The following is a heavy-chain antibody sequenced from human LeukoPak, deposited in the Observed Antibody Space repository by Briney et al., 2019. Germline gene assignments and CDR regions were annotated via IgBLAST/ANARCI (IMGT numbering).Heavy chain of an antibody. V-gene: IGHV3-66*01. CDR2: IYTSGRS. CDR3: ARDRVYGSGIRI. CDR1: GFNVSDDY. J-gene: IGHJ4*02. D-gene: IGHD3-10*01. Sequence: GGSLRLSCAASGFNVSDDYMTWVRRAPGKGLEWVSVIYTSGRSDYVDSVKGRFNISRDNTKNTVYLQMNSLTVEDTAVYYCARDRVYGSGIRIWGQGTLVTVSS.